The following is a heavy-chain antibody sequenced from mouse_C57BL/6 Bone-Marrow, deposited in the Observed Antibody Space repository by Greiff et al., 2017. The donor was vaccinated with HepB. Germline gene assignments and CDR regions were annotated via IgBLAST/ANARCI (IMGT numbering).Heavy chain of an antibody. CDR3: ARAGYGYLYAMDY. D-gene: IGHD2-2*01. Sequence: VQLQQSGAELVKPGASVKISCKACGYAFSSYWMNWVKQRPGKGLEWIGQIYPGDGDTNYNGKFKGKATLTADKSSSTAYMQLSSLTSEDSAVYFCARAGYGYLYAMDYWGQGTSVTVSS. CDR2: IYPGDGDT. CDR1: GYAFSSYW. V-gene: IGHV1-80*01. J-gene: IGHJ4*01.